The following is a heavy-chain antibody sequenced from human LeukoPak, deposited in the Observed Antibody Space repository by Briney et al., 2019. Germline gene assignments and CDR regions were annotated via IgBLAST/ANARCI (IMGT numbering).Heavy chain of an antibody. CDR1: GFTFRDSA. CDR3: AKEGSVCTNGICRYFDF. CDR2: ISWNSDNI. V-gene: IGHV3-9*01. J-gene: IGHJ4*02. Sequence: GGSLRLSCAASGFTFRDSAMHWVRQVPGKGLEWVSSISWNSDNIDYVDSVKGRFTISRDNAKNSLYLQMNSLRPEDTAFYYCAKEGSVCTNGICRYFDFWGQGALVTVSS. D-gene: IGHD2-8*01.